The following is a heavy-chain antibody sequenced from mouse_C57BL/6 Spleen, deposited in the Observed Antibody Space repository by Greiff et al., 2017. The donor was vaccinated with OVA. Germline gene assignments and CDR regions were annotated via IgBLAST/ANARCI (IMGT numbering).Heavy chain of an antibody. CDR1: GYTFTDYE. CDR3: TRNGNYPYDWDY. Sequence: VKLQESGAELVRPGASVTLSCKASGYTFTDYEMHWVKQTPVHGMAWIVAIDPETGGTAYNQKFKGKAILTADKSSSTAYMELRSLTSEDSAVYYCTRNGNYPYDWDYWGQGTTLTVSS. J-gene: IGHJ2*01. CDR2: IDPETGGT. V-gene: IGHV1-15*01. D-gene: IGHD2-1*01.